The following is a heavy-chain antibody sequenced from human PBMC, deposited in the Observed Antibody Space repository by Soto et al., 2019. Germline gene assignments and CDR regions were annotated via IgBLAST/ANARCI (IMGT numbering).Heavy chain of an antibody. D-gene: IGHD4-4*01. Sequence: PGESLKISCQTSGYTFTNYWIGWVRQMPGGGLEWLGLIFPRDFDVRYSPSFEGQVTISADRSTATAFLQWRPLEASDSALYFCARLVSLLQPIDSWGQGTPVTVSS. CDR2: IFPRDFDV. V-gene: IGHV5-51*01. CDR1: GYTFTNYW. CDR3: ARLVSLLQPIDS. J-gene: IGHJ5*01.